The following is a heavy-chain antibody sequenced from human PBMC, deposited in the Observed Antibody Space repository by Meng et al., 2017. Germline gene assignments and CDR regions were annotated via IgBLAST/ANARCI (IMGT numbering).Heavy chain of an antibody. Sequence: QVQLLESGGGVVQPGRSLRLSCAASGFTFSSYGMHWVRQAPGKGLEWVAVISYDGSNKYYADSVKGRFTISRDNSKNTLYLQMNSLRAEDTAVYYCARSVTTMVRGVIIFWGQGTLVTVSS. CDR3: ARSVTTMVRGVIIF. V-gene: IGHV3-30*19. J-gene: IGHJ1*01. CDR2: ISYDGSNK. CDR1: GFTFSSYG. D-gene: IGHD3-10*01.